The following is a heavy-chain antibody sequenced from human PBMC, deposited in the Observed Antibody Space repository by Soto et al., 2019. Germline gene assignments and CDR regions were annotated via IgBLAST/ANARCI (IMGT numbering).Heavy chain of an antibody. Sequence: QLQLVQSGSEVKPPGASVKVSCKASGYSFTGHYMHWVRQGSGERLEHLGWLKSDNGGTYYAPKFQGRVTFTRDTSTSTASMELTGLQSDDTAVYFCARDLCPLGSGSPCPTFGLDVWGQGTTVTVSS. J-gene: IGHJ6*02. CDR1: GYSFTGHY. D-gene: IGHD3-10*01. CDR2: LKSDNGGT. CDR3: ARDLCPLGSGSPCPTFGLDV. V-gene: IGHV1-2*02.